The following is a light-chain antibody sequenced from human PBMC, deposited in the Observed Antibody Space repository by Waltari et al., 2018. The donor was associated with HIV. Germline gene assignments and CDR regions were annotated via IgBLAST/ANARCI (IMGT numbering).Light chain of an antibody. J-gene: IGLJ3*02. CDR3: QSSDSIIAV. CDR2: EDS. Sequence: NFMLTQPHSVSGSPGKTVIISCTRSSGSIDSNYVHWYQQRPGSAPIILIYEDSERPSGVSERFSASIDSSSNSASLTISGLKTEDEADYYCQSSDSIIAVFGGGTKLTVL. V-gene: IGLV6-57*03. CDR1: SGSIDSNY.